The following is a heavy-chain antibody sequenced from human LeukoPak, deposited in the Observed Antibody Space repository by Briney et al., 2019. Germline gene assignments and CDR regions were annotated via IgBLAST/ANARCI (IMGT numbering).Heavy chain of an antibody. J-gene: IGHJ4*02. CDR2: IRSKAYGGTT. CDR1: GFTFGDYA. V-gene: IGHV3-49*03. Sequence: PAGSLRLSCTASGFTFGDYALNWFRQAPGKGLEWVGFIRSKAYGGTTEYAASVKGRFIISRDDSKSIAYLQMNSLNTEDTAVYYCTSFYYFDSSGSPFDYWGQGTLVTVSS. D-gene: IGHD3-22*01. CDR3: TSFYYFDSSGSPFDY.